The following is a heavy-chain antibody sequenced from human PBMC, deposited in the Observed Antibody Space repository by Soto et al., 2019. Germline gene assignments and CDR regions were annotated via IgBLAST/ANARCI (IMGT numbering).Heavy chain of an antibody. J-gene: IGHJ4*02. V-gene: IGHV3-53*04. CDR2: IYSDGGT. CDR3: VRDPWDY. CDR1: GFTISSKY. Sequence: EVQLVESGGGLVQPGESLRLSCAASGFTISSKYMSWVRQAPGKGLEWVSVIYSDGGTYYADSVKGRFTISRHNSRNTLSLQMNSLRPEDTAVYYCVRDPWDYWGQGTLVTVSS.